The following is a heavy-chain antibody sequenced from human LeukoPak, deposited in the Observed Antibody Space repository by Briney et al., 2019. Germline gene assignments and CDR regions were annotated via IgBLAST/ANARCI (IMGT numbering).Heavy chain of an antibody. CDR3: ARDPSNSYYDILTGPYNFDY. J-gene: IGHJ4*02. D-gene: IGHD3-9*01. Sequence: ASVKVSCKASGYTFTSYYMHWVRQAPGQGLEWMGIINPSGGSTSYAQKFQGRVTMARDTSTSTVYMELSSLRSEDTAVYYCARDPSNSYYDILTGPYNFDYWGQGTLVTVSS. CDR1: GYTFTSYY. CDR2: INPSGGST. V-gene: IGHV1-46*01.